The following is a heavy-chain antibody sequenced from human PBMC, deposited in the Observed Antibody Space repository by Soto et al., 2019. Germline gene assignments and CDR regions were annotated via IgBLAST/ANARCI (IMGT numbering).Heavy chain of an antibody. Sequence: ASVKVSCKASGYIFSNYYMHWVRQAPGQGLEWMGIINPSGGSTSYAQKFQGRVTMTRDTSTSTVYMELSSLRSEDTAGYYCGNLARPGIAAPGFWGQGTLVPVSS. CDR2: INPSGGST. CDR1: GYIFSNYY. CDR3: GNLARPGIAAPGF. J-gene: IGHJ4*02. V-gene: IGHV1-46*01. D-gene: IGHD6-13*01.